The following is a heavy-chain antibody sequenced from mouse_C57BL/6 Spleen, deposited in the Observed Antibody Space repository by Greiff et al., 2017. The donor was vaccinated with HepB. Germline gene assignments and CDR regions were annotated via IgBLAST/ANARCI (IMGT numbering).Heavy chain of an antibody. CDR1: GYTFTDYY. CDR3: ARGSAAGFAD. D-gene: IGHD6-1*01. CDR2: INPNNGGT. V-gene: IGHV1-26*01. J-gene: IGHJ3*01. Sequence: EVQLQQSGPELVKPGASVKISCKASGYTFTDYYMNWVKQSHGKSLEWIGDINPNNGGTSYNQKFKGKATLTVDKSSSTAYMELRSLTSEDSAVYYCARGSAAGFADWGQGTLVTVSA.